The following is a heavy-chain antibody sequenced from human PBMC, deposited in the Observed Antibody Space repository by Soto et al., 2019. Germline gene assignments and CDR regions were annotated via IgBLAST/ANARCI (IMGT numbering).Heavy chain of an antibody. CDR2: IYWDDDK. V-gene: IGHV2-5*02. J-gene: IGHJ4*02. D-gene: IGHD1-26*01. Sequence: QITLKESGPTLVKPTQTLTLTCTFSGFSLSTSGVGVGWIRQPLGKALEWLALIYWDDDKRYSPSLKSSHTISKHTSKIPMDVTMTNMDIVDTATNCCVHGPESGAFHFDYWGQGTLVTVSS. CDR1: GFSLSTSGVG. CDR3: VHGPESGAFHFDY.